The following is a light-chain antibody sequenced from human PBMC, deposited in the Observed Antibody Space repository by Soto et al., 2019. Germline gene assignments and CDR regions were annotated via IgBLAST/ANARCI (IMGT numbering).Light chain of an antibody. CDR2: GAS. CDR3: QQYGSSGT. V-gene: IGKV3-20*01. J-gene: IGKJ1*01. CDR1: QSVSNNY. Sequence: EIVLTPSPGTLSLSTGDRATLSCRASQSVSNNYLAWYQQKPGQDPRLLIYGASNRATGIPDRFSGSGSGTDFALTISRLEPEDFAVYYCQQYGSSGTFGQGTKVDI.